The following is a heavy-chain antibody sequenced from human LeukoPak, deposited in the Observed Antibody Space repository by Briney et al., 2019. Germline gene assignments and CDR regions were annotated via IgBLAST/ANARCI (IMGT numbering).Heavy chain of an antibody. J-gene: IGHJ4*02. V-gene: IGHV3-7*01. CDR2: INQGGNDK. Sequence: GGSLRLSCAASGFTFSSYGMHWVRQAPGKGLEWVASINQGGNDKRHADSVKGRFTISRDNAKNSLSLQLSSPRAEDTAVYYCATLKDSVTTFDNWGQGTLVTVSS. CDR1: GFTFSSYG. D-gene: IGHD4-17*01. CDR3: ATLKDSVTTFDN.